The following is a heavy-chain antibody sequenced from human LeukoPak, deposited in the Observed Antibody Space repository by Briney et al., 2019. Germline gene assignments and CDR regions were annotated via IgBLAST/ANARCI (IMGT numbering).Heavy chain of an antibody. CDR3: VRGYSFGPYGIDV. V-gene: IGHV3-64D*09. CDR1: GFPFRSHA. J-gene: IGHJ6*02. D-gene: IGHD5-18*01. Sequence: GGSLRLSCSTSGFPFRSHAIHWVRQAPGKGLEYVSAISDSGGSTYYADSVKGRFTISRDNSKNTLYLQMSSLRAEDTAVYFCVRGYSFGPYGIDVWGQGTTVTVSS. CDR2: ISDSGGST.